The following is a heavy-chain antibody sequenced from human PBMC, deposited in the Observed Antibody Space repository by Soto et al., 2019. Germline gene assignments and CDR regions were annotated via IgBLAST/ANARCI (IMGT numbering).Heavy chain of an antibody. Sequence: PSVKVSCKASGGSLSTNPISWVRQAPGQGLEWMGGTGSGTGPGNHAQKFQGRLTVTADKSTSTVYMELTNLSSEDTAVYYCARRDSGGFYRFFDSWGQGTLVTVSS. CDR2: TGSGTGPG. J-gene: IGHJ4*02. D-gene: IGHD2-15*01. CDR1: GGSLSTNP. V-gene: IGHV1-69*06. CDR3: ARRDSGGFYRFFDS.